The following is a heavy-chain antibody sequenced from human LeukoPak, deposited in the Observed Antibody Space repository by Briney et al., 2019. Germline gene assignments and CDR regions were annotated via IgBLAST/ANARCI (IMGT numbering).Heavy chain of an antibody. J-gene: IGHJ4*02. CDR1: GYTFTSYD. CDR3: ASNPYSSGLDY. CDR2: INPNSGGT. Sequence: ASVKVSCKASGYTFTSYDINWVRQAPGQGLEWMGWINPNSGGTNYAQKFQGRVTMTRDTSISTAYMELSRLRSDDTAVYYCASNPYSSGLDYWGQGTLVTVSS. D-gene: IGHD6-19*01. V-gene: IGHV1-2*02.